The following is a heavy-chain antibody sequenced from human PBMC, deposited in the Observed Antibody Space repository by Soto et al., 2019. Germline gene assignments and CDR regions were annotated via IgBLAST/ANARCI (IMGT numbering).Heavy chain of an antibody. Sequence: SETLSLTCTVSGGSISSYYWSWIRQPPGKGLEWIGYIYYSGSTNYNPSLKSRVTISVDTSKNQFSLKLSSVTAADTAVYYCARDSRAWSGSSYYFDYWGQGTLVTVSS. CDR2: IYYSGST. CDR3: ARDSRAWSGSSYYFDY. J-gene: IGHJ4*02. V-gene: IGHV4-59*01. CDR1: GGSISSYY. D-gene: IGHD3-3*01.